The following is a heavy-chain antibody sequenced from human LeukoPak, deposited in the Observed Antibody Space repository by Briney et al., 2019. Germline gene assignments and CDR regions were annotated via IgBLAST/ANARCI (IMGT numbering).Heavy chain of an antibody. CDR3: TTGLGTYYHGSQRLIPIDY. D-gene: IGHD3-10*01. Sequence: GGSLRLSCVDSGFTFTNAWMSWVRQAPGKGLEWIGRIKSKTDGETTNYAEPVRGRFTISRDDSKSAVYLQMNSLKIEDTAVYYCTTGLGTYYHGSQRLIPIDYWGQGTLVTVSS. J-gene: IGHJ4*02. CDR2: IKSKTDGETT. CDR1: GFTFTNAW. V-gene: IGHV3-15*01.